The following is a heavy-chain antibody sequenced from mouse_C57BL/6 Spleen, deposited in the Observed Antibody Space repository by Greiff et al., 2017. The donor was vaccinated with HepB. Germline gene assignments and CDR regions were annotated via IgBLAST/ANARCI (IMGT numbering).Heavy chain of an antibody. V-gene: IGHV14-4*01. CDR1: GFNIKDAY. Sequence: VQLVESGAELVRPGASVKLSCTASGFNIKDAYMHWVKQRPEQGLEWIGWIDPENGDTEYASKFQGKATITADTSSNTAYLQLSSLTSEDTAVYYCTRYGNRAYWGQGTLVTVSA. D-gene: IGHD2-1*01. CDR3: TRYGNRAY. CDR2: IDPENGDT. J-gene: IGHJ3*01.